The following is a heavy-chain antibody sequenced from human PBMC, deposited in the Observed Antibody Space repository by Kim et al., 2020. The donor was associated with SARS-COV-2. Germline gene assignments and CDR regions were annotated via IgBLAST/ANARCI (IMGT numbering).Heavy chain of an antibody. J-gene: IGHJ6*01. CDR1: GFTFSSYG. D-gene: IGHD1-7*01. CDR2: MTYDGSKK. V-gene: IGHV3-30*18. CDR3: AKDFLELRTHDYYFYGM. Sequence: GGSLRLSCAASGFTFSSYGMHWVRQAPGKGLEWVALMTYDGSKKVYGDSVKGRFTISRDNSKNILYPEMNSLTGEDTAVYYCAKDFLELRTHDYYFYGM.